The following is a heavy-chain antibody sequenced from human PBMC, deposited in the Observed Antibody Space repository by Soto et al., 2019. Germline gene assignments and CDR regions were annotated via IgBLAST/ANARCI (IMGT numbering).Heavy chain of an antibody. CDR3: ARGYCSGGSCYEYFQF. V-gene: IGHV1-69*02. J-gene: IGHJ1*01. CDR1: GGTFSSYP. Sequence: QVQLVQSGAEVKKPGSSVKVSCKASGGTFSSYPVSWVRQAPGQGLEWMGRIIPFLGIVNYAQKFQGRVTLAADKSTTTAYMELSSLRSEDTAVYYCARGYCSGGSCYEYFQFWGQGTLVTVSS. CDR2: IIPFLGIV. D-gene: IGHD2-15*01.